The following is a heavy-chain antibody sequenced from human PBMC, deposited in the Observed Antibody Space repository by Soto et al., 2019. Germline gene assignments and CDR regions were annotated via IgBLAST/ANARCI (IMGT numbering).Heavy chain of an antibody. CDR2: IYSGGST. D-gene: IGHD4-17*01. Sequence: LRLSCAASGFTVSSNYMSWVRQAPGKGLEWVSVIYSGGSTYYADSVKGRFTISRDNSKNTLYLQMNSLRAEDTAVYYCARVTYDYGDRHYYYGMDVWGQGTTVTSP. J-gene: IGHJ6*02. V-gene: IGHV3-53*01. CDR3: ARVTYDYGDRHYYYGMDV. CDR1: GFTVSSNY.